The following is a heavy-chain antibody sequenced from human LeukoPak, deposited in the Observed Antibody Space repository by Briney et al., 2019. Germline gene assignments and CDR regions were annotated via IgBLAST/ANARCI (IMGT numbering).Heavy chain of an antibody. V-gene: IGHV4-34*01. CDR2: IYHSGST. J-gene: IGHJ4*02. Sequence: RPSETLSLTCAVYGGSFSGYFWGWIRQPPGKGLEWIGSIYHSGSTSYNPSLKSRVTISVDTSKNQFSLKLSSVTAADTAVYYCARDSYYDILTGYYVPLYYFDYWGQGTLVTVSS. CDR3: ARDSYYDILTGYYVPLYYFDY. CDR1: GGSFSGYF. D-gene: IGHD3-9*01.